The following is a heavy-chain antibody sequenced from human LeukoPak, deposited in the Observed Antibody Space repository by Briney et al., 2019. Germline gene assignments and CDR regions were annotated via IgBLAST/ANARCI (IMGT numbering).Heavy chain of an antibody. D-gene: IGHD3-16*01. CDR2: INPYSGGT. V-gene: IGHV1-2*02. Sequence: ASVKVSCKTSGYSFTDYYMHWVRQAPGQGLEWMGWINPYSGGTSSAQKFQGRVTMTRDTSISTVYMQVSWLTSGGTAIYYCARADRLHGGPYLIGPWGQGTLVTVSS. CDR3: ARADRLHGGPYLIGP. CDR1: GYSFTDYY. J-gene: IGHJ5*02.